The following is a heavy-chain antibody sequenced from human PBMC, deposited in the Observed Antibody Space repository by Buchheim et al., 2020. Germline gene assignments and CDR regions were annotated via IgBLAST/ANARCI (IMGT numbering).Heavy chain of an antibody. J-gene: IGHJ6*02. CDR3: ARDRDYGSGSYRAYYYYYGMDV. CDR2: ISSSSSTI. D-gene: IGHD3-10*01. V-gene: IGHV3-48*01. CDR1: GFTFSSYS. Sequence: EVQLVESGGGLVQPGGSLRLSCAASGFTFSSYSMNWVRQAPGKGLEWVSYISSSSSTIYYADSVKGRFTISRDNAKNSLYLQMNSLRAEDTAVYYCARDRDYGSGSYRAYYYYYGMDVWGQGTT.